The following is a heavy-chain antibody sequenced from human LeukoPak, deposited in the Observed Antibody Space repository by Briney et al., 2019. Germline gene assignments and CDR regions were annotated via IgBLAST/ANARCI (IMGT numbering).Heavy chain of an antibody. CDR2: IYTSGST. D-gene: IGHD3-10*01. J-gene: IGHJ6*03. Sequence: SETLSLTCTVSGGSISSGSYYWSWIRQPAGKGLEWIGRIYTSGSTNYNPSLKSRGTMSVDTSKNQFSLKLSSVTAADTAVYYCARGGTLWFGELSSIYYYYMDVWGKGTTVTISS. CDR1: GGSISSGSYY. CDR3: ARGGTLWFGELSSIYYYYMDV. V-gene: IGHV4-61*02.